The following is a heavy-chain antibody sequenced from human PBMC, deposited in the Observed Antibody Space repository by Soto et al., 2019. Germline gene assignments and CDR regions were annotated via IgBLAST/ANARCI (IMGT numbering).Heavy chain of an antibody. CDR2: SGRVGDT. CDR3: VRRFCSGGHCPGLGFXY. J-gene: IGHJ4*01. CDR1: GFTFSTND. V-gene: IGHV3-13*01. Sequence: GGSLILSCAAAGFTFSTNDMHWVRQXPGXGLEWVSGSGRVGDTYYAGSVKGRFKVSXEDAKNYLYLQMNSLRAGETAVYYCVRRFCSGGHCPGLGFXYWGXGTMVTVAS. D-gene: IGHD2-15*01.